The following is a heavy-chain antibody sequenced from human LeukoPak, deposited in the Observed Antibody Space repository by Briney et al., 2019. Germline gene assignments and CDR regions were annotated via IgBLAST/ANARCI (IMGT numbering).Heavy chain of an antibody. J-gene: IGHJ4*02. V-gene: IGHV4-59*01. CDR2: IYYSGST. CDR3: AREEAYCSSTSCSAYFDY. CDR1: GGSISSYY. Sequence: SSETLSLTCTVSGGSISSYYWSWIRQPPGKGLEWIGYIYYSGSTNYNPSLKCRVTISVDTSKNQFSLKLSSVTAADTAVYYCAREEAYCSSTSCSAYFDYWGQGTLVTVSS. D-gene: IGHD2-2*01.